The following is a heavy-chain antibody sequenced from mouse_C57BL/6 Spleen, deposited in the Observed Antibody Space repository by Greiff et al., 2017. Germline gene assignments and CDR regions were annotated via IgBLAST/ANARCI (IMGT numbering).Heavy chain of an antibody. CDR3: ARPYYGSYWYFDV. CDR1: GYTFTSYW. V-gene: IGHV1-53*01. CDR2: INPSNGGT. Sequence: VQLQQPGTELVKPGASVKLSCKASGYTFTSYWMHWVKQRPGQGLEWIGNINPSNGGTTYTEQFKSKATLTVDKSSSTAYMQLSSLTSEDSAVYYCARPYYGSYWYFDVWGTGTTVTVSS. D-gene: IGHD1-1*01. J-gene: IGHJ1*03.